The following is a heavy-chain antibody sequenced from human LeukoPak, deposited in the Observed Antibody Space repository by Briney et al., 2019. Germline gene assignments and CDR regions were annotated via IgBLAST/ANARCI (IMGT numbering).Heavy chain of an antibody. V-gene: IGHV4-31*02. J-gene: IGHJ4*02. D-gene: IGHD2-15*01. CDR3: ARISQASGGFYY. CDR1: GGSISNSGGFY. Sequence: SQTLSLTCTVSGGSISNSGGFYWSWIRQHPGDGLEWIGFISYRGSTYYNPSLKSRVSMSVDTSRSQFSLRLTSVTDEDTAVYYCARISQASGGFYYWGQGTLVTVSS. CDR2: ISYRGST.